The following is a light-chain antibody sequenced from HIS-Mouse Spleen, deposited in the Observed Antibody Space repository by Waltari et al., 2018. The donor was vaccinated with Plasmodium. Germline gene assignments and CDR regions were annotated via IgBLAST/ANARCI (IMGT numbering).Light chain of an antibody. CDR1: QDISNY. CDR3: QQYDNLPPLFT. J-gene: IGKJ3*01. CDR2: DAS. V-gene: IGKV1-33*01. Sequence: DIQMTQSPSSLSASVGDRVTITCQASQDISNYLNWYQQKPGKAPKLLIYDASNLETGVPSRFSGSGSGTDFTFTISSLQPEYIATYYCQQYDNLPPLFTFGPGTKVDIK.